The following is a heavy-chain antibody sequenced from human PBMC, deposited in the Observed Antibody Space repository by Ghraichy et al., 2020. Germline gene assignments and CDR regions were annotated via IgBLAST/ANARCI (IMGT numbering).Heavy chain of an antibody. CDR1: GYTFTSYA. CDR2: INAGNGNT. Sequence: ASVKVSCKASGYTFTSYAMHWVRQAPGQRLEWMGWINAGNGNTKYSQKFQGRVTITRDTSASTAYMELSSLRSEDTAVYYCARGRPELRVDHPVDYWGQGTLVTVSS. CDR3: ARGRPELRVDHPVDY. V-gene: IGHV1-3*01. J-gene: IGHJ4*02. D-gene: IGHD1-7*01.